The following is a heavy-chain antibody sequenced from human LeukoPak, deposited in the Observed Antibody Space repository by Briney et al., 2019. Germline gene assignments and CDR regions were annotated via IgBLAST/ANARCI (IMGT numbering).Heavy chain of an antibody. CDR1: GFTLTMYS. CDR2: ISASSTTI. CDR3: ARDERRGSPRGDAFYF. D-gene: IGHD3-10*01. J-gene: IGHJ3*01. Sequence: PGGSLRLSSAPSGFTLTMYSMNWVRQAPGKGLEWVSYISASSTTIYYIDSVKGRFTISRDNAKSSLYLQMNCLRAEDTAVYYCARDERRGSPRGDAFYFWYQGTMVTVSS. V-gene: IGHV3-48*01.